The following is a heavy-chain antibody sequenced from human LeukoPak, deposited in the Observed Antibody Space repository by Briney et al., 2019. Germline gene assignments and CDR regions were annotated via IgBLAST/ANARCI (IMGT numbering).Heavy chain of an antibody. CDR3: AAGGFWSGYYKAFDF. D-gene: IGHD3-3*01. Sequence: PSETLSLTCTVSGDSISSYFWTWIRQSPGKGLEWIGYIYYAGRTNYNPSLKGRVTISVDTSKNQFSLKLSSVTAADTAVYYCAAGGFWSGYYKAFDFWGQGTLVTVSS. V-gene: IGHV4-59*08. CDR2: IYYAGRT. J-gene: IGHJ3*01. CDR1: GDSISSYF.